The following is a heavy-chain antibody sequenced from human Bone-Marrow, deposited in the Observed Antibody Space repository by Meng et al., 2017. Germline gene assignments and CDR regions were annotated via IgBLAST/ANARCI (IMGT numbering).Heavy chain of an antibody. CDR2: SNSDSGYT. CDR1: GFTFTGYA. J-gene: IGHJ4*02. V-gene: IGHV1-3*01. D-gene: IGHD3-10*01. CDR3: AWEFLHSGSWGFF. Sequence: VQWWAEWKNPGPAVRASGTAFGFTFTGYAVHWVRQAPGQRLEWMGWSNSDSGYTTSSHTFQGRVTFTSDTSANTVYMELSSLSSEDTAVFYCAWEFLHSGSWGFFWGQGTLVTVSS.